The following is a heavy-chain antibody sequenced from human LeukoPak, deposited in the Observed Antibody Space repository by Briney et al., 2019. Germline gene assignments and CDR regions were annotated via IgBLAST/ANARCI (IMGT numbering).Heavy chain of an antibody. Sequence: ETLSLTCAVYGGSFSGYYWSWIRQPPGKGLEWIGEINHSGSTNYNPSLKSRVTISVDTSKNQFSLKLSSVTAADTAVYYCARFRSAGDILTGEGVYFAYWGQGTLVTVSS. D-gene: IGHD3-9*01. CDR2: INHSGST. CDR3: ARFRSAGDILTGEGVYFAY. V-gene: IGHV4-34*01. CDR1: GGSFSGYY. J-gene: IGHJ4*02.